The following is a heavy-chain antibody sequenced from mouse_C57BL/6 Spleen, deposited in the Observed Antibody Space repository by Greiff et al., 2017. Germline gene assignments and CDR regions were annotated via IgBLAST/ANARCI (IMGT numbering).Heavy chain of an antibody. V-gene: IGHV1-64*01. Sequence: QVQLQQPGAELVKPGASVKLSCKASGYTFTSYWMHWVKQRPGQGLEWIGMIHPNSGSTNYNEKFKSKATLTVDKSSSTAYLQLSSLTSEDSAVYYCAPSTVVSGYAMDYWGQGTSVTVSS. D-gene: IGHD1-1*01. CDR3: APSTVVSGYAMDY. J-gene: IGHJ4*01. CDR2: IHPNSGST. CDR1: GYTFTSYW.